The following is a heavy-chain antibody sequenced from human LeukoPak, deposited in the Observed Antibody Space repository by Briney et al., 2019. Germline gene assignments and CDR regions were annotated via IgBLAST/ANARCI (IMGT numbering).Heavy chain of an antibody. D-gene: IGHD5-18*01. V-gene: IGHV1-8*01. CDR1: GSTFTSYD. CDR2: MNPNSGNT. J-gene: IGHJ4*02. CDR3: ARATGRGYSYGRETNY. Sequence: GASVKVSCKASGSTFTSYDINWVRQATGQGLEWMGWMNPNSGNTGYTQKFQGRVTMTRNTSISTAYMELSSLRSEDTAVYYCARATGRGYSYGRETNYWGQGTLVTVSS.